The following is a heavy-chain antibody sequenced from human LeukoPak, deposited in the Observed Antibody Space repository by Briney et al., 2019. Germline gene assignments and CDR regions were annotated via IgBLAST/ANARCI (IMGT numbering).Heavy chain of an antibody. Sequence: PGGSLRLSCTTSGFNFRAYWMAWVRQAPGKGLEWVGRIKSKTDGGTTDYAAPVKGRFTISRDDSKNTLYLQMNSLKTEDTAVYYCTTDQGACSGGSCYVLYYYGMDVWGQGTTVTVSS. J-gene: IGHJ6*02. CDR3: TTDQGACSGGSCYVLYYYGMDV. D-gene: IGHD2-15*01. CDR2: IKSKTDGGTT. V-gene: IGHV3-15*01. CDR1: GFNFRAYW.